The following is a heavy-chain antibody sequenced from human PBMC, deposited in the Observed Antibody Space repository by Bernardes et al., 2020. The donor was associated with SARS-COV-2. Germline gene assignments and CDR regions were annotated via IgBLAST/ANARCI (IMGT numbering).Heavy chain of an antibody. Sequence: GGSLRLSCAGSGFTFSDPYMNWFRQAPGKGLEWLAHISAFGDKIYYSDSVRGRFTTSRDNTRTSVFLQMESLRAEDTAVYYCARDVGGTDWRFGFDVWGPGTTVHVSS. CDR1: GFTFSDPY. J-gene: IGHJ3*01. CDR2: ISAFGDKI. CDR3: ARDVGGTDWRFGFDV. V-gene: IGHV3-11*04. D-gene: IGHD3-9*01.